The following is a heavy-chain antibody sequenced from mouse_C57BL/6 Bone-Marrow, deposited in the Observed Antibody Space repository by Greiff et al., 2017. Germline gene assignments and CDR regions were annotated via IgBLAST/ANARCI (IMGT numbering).Heavy chain of an antibody. V-gene: IGHV14-4*01. CDR2: LDPENGDT. CDR1: GFNIKDDY. Sequence: VQLQQSGAELVRPGASVKLSCTASGFNIKDDYMHWVKQRPEQGLEWIGWLDPENGDTEYASKFQGKATITADTSSNTAYLQLSSLTSEDTAVYYCTLRYLDDWGQGTTLTVSS. D-gene: IGHD1-1*01. J-gene: IGHJ2*01. CDR3: TLRYLDD.